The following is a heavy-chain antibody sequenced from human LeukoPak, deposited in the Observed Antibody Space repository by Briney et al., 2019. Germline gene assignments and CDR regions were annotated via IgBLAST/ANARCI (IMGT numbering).Heavy chain of an antibody. CDR2: ISSTSTYI. Sequence: GGSLRLSCAASGFIFSSYSMNWVRHAPGKGLEWVSSISSTSTYIHYADSLKGRFTISRNNARNSLYLQINSLRVEDTAVYYCARVQRGEMATFDYWGQGTLVTVSS. CDR3: ARVQRGEMATFDY. D-gene: IGHD5-24*01. CDR1: GFIFSSYS. V-gene: IGHV3-21*01. J-gene: IGHJ4*02.